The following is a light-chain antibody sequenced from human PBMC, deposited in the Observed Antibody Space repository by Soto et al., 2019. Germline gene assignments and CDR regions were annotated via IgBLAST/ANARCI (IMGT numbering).Light chain of an antibody. CDR1: QSASTW. V-gene: IGKV1-5*03. CDR3: QQYNNLWT. Sequence: DIQMTQSPSTLSASVGDRVTITCRASQSASTWLAWYQQKAGKVPKLLIYKASSLETGVPSRFSGSGFGTEFTLTISSLQPDDFATYYSQQYNNLWTFGQGTKVEIK. CDR2: KAS. J-gene: IGKJ1*01.